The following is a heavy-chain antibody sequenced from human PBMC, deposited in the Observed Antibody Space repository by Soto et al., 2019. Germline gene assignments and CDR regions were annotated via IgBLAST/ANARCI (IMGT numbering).Heavy chain of an antibody. CDR1: GYTFTSYY. J-gene: IGHJ3*02. D-gene: IGHD1-1*01. V-gene: IGHV1-46*01. CDR2: INPSGSST. Sequence: ASVKVSCKASGYTFTSYYMHWVRQAPGQGLEWMGIINPSGSSTSYAQKFQGRVTMTRDTSTSTVYMELSSLRSEDTAVYYCARNLEQTGAGRVESFDIWGQGTMVTVSS. CDR3: ARNLEQTGAGRVESFDI.